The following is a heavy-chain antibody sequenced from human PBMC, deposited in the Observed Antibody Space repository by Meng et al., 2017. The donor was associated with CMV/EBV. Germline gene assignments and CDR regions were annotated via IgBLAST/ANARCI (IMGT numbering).Heavy chain of an antibody. CDR3: ARMPRDGYNYIDY. J-gene: IGHJ4*02. V-gene: IGHV1-69*12. CDR1: ASTFSSFA. D-gene: IGHD5-24*01. CDR2: IIPIFGTA. Sequence: QVPVALSGGAVKMPGSPVKFNCTASASTFSSFAISRVRPDPGQGLVWMVGIIPIFGTANYAQKFQGRVTITANESTSTAYMELSSLRSEDTAVYYCARMPRDGYNYIDYWGQGTLVTVSS.